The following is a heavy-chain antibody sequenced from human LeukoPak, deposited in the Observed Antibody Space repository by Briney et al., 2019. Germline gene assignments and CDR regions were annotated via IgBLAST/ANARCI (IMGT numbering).Heavy chain of an antibody. CDR2: IYTSGST. V-gene: IGHV4-61*02. CDR1: GGSISSGSYY. J-gene: IGHJ4*02. CDR3: AREVRGSSGWYGKYYFDY. Sequence: PSETLSLTCTVSGGSISSGSYYWSWIRQPAGKGLEWIGRIYTSGSTNYNPSLKSRVTISVDTSKNQFSLKLSSVTAADTAVYYCAREVRGSSGWYGKYYFDYWGQGTLVTVSS. D-gene: IGHD6-19*01.